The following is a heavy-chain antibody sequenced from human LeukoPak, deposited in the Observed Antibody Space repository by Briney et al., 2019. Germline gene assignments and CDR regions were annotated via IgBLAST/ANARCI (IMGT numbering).Heavy chain of an antibody. J-gene: IGHJ4*02. Sequence: SQTLSLTCAISGDSVSSNSAAWNWIRQSPSRGLEWLGRTYYRSSKWYNDYAVSVKSRITINPKTSTNQFSLHLNAVTPDDTAVYYCARRARSGSYFDWGQGTLVTVSS. V-gene: IGHV6-1*01. CDR1: GDSVSSNSAA. CDR3: ARRARSGSYFD. CDR2: TYYRSSKWYN. D-gene: IGHD3-10*01.